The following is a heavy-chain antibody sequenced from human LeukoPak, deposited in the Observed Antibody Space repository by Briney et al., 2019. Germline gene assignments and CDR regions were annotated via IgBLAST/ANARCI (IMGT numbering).Heavy chain of an antibody. CDR2: IIPILGIA. D-gene: IGHD1-14*01. Sequence: SVKVSCKASGGTFSSYAISWVRQAPGQGLEWMGRIIPILGIANYALKFQGRVTITADKSTSTAYMELSSLRSEDTAVYYCARDLDAAMNQNWFDPWGQGTLVTVSS. J-gene: IGHJ5*02. V-gene: IGHV1-69*04. CDR1: GGTFSSYA. CDR3: ARDLDAAMNQNWFDP.